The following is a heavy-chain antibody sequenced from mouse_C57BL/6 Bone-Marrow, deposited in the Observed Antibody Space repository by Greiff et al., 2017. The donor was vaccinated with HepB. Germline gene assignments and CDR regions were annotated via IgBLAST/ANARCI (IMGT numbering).Heavy chain of an antibody. CDR1: GFTFSDYY. CDR2: INDDGSST. Sequence: EVMLVESEGGLVQPGSSMKLSCTASGFTFSDYYMAWVRQVPEKGLEWVANINDDGSSTDYLDSLKGRFIISRDNAKNILYLQMSSLKSEDTATYYCARDYYYGSLDYWGQGTTLTVSS. D-gene: IGHD1-1*01. CDR3: ARDYYYGSLDY. J-gene: IGHJ2*01. V-gene: IGHV5-16*01.